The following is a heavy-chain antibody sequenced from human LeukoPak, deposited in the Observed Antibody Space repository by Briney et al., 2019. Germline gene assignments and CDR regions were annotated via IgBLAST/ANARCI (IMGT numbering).Heavy chain of an antibody. CDR3: ARAPLVMWFGSEGGFDY. D-gene: IGHD3-10*01. CDR2: IYYSGST. J-gene: IGHJ4*02. CDR1: GGSISSSSYY. V-gene: IGHV4-39*01. Sequence: PSETLSLTCTVSGGSISSSSYYWGWIRQPPGKGLEWIGSIYYSGSTYYNPSLKSRVTISVDTSKNQFSLKLSSVTAADTAVYYCARAPLVMWFGSEGGFDYWGQGTLVTVSS.